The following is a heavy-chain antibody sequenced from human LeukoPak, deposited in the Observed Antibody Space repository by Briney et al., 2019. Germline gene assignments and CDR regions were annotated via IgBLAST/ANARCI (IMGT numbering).Heavy chain of an antibody. V-gene: IGHV1-8*01. CDR1: GYTFTSYD. CDR3: ARCSRTEYYDFWSGPTGGWFDP. Sequence: ASVKVSCKASGYTFTSYDINWVRQATGQGLEWMGWMNPNSGNTGYAQKFQGRVTMTRNTSISTAYMELSSLRSEDTAVYYCARCSRTEYYDFWSGPTGGWFDPWSQGTLVTVSS. CDR2: MNPNSGNT. J-gene: IGHJ5*02. D-gene: IGHD3-3*01.